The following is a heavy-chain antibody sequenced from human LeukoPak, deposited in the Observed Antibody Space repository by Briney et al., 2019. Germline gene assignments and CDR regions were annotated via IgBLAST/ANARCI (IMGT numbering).Heavy chain of an antibody. J-gene: IGHJ4*02. CDR1: GDTFTGYY. D-gene: IGHD5-18*01. Sequence: ASVKVSCKASGDTFTGYYMHWVRQAPGQGLEWMGWINPNSGGTNYAQKFQGRVTMTRDTSISTAYMELSRLRSDDAAVYYCARFVQLWGSPIDYWGQGTLLTVSS. CDR3: ARFVQLWGSPIDY. V-gene: IGHV1-2*02. CDR2: INPNSGGT.